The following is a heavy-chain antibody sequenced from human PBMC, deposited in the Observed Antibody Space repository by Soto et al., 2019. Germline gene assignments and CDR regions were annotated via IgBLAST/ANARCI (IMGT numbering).Heavy chain of an antibody. V-gene: IGHV3-7*03. D-gene: IGHD5-18*01. J-gene: IGHJ4*02. CDR3: SSGSIQLYLMDYFFEY. CDR1: GLTVSSDW. Sequence: GVTLRLSCAASGLTVSSDWMTWVRQAPGKGLEWVANIKQDGSEKYYVDSVKCRFTISRDNAESSLFLHMNSLRAEDTAVYYCSSGSIQLYLMDYFFEYWGLGTLVTVSS. CDR2: IKQDGSEK.